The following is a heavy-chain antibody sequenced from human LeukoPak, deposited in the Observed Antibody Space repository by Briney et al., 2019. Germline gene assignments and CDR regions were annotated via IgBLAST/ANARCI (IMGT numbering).Heavy chain of an antibody. CDR3: ARALPYVTTSGITVEFFQQ. CDR2: FNPKNGAT. D-gene: IGHD1-14*01. J-gene: IGHJ1*01. V-gene: IGHV1-2*02. CDR1: GYTFSEYY. Sequence: ASVKVSCKASGYTFSEYYIHWVRQAPGQGLEWMGWFNPKNGATNFAQNFQGRVTMARDTSFNTAYMELTRLRSDDTAAYYCARALPYVTTSGITVEFFQQWGQGTLVTVSS.